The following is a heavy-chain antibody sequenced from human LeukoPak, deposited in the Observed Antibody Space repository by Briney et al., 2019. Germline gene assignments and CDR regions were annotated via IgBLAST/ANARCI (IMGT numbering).Heavy chain of an antibody. CDR2: IYTSGST. V-gene: IGHV4-61*02. D-gene: IGHD1-26*01. J-gene: IGHJ3*01. Sequence: SETLSLTCTVSGGSISSGTYYWSWIRQPAGKGLEWIGRIYTSGSTNYNPSLKSRVTMSVDTSKNQFSLKLSSVTAADTAVYYCARDAGHRELLSWGQGTMVTVSS. CDR1: GGSISSGTYY. CDR3: ARDAGHRELLS.